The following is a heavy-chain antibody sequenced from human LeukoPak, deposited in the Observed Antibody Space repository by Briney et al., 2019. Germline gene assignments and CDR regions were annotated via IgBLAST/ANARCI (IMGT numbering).Heavy chain of an antibody. Sequence: SETLSLTCAAYGESFTDYYWNWIRQSPGKGLEWIGDINHSGSTNYNPSLKSRVTISKDTSKKQFSLKLSSVTAADTAVYSCARGTLARGISYWGQGALVTVSS. V-gene: IGHV4-34*01. CDR3: ARGTLARGISY. J-gene: IGHJ4*02. CDR1: GESFTDYY. D-gene: IGHD3-10*01. CDR2: INHSGST.